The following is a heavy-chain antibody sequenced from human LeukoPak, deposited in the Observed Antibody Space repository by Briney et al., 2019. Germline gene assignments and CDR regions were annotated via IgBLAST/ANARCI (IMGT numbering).Heavy chain of an antibody. CDR2: ISGSGGST. D-gene: IGHD3-3*01. CDR1: GFTFSSYA. J-gene: IGHJ4*02. V-gene: IGHV3-23*01. CDR3: AKEYYDFWSGYGPLYYLDY. Sequence: GGSLRLSCAASGFTFSSYAMSWVRQAPGKGLEWVSAISGSGGSTYYADSVKGRFTISRDNSKNTLYLQMNSLRAEDTAVYYCAKEYYDFWSGYGPLYYLDYWGQGTLVTVSS.